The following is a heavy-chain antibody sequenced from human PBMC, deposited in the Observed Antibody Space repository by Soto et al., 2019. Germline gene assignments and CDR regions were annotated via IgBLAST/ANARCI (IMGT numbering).Heavy chain of an antibody. CDR2: IYYSGST. D-gene: IGHD4-17*01. Sequence: PSETLSLTCTVSGGSISSYYWSWIRQPPGKGLEWIGYIYYSGSTNYYPSLKSRVTISVDTSKNQFSLKLSSVTAADTAVYYCARFAVGDYVLDCWDQGNLVTVSS. CDR3: ARFAVGDYVLDC. CDR1: GGSISSYY. J-gene: IGHJ4*02. V-gene: IGHV4-59*01.